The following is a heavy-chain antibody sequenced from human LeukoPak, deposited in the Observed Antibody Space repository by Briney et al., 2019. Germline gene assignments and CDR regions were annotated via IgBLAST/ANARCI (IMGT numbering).Heavy chain of an antibody. Sequence: GGSLRLSCAASGFTFSSYGMHWARQAPGKGLEWVAVIWYDGSNKYYADSVKGRFTISRDNSKNTLYLQMNSLRAEDTAVYYCARGHPIITIFGVVIRGDGMDVWGQGTTVTVSS. D-gene: IGHD3-3*01. CDR2: IWYDGSNK. CDR1: GFTFSSYG. J-gene: IGHJ6*02. V-gene: IGHV3-33*01. CDR3: ARGHPIITIFGVVIRGDGMDV.